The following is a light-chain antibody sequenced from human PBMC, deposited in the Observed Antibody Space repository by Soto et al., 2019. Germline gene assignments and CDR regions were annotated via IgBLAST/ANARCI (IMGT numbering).Light chain of an antibody. CDR3: QSYDSSLREV. CDR2: GNS. J-gene: IGLJ1*01. CDR1: SSNIGAGYD. V-gene: IGLV1-40*01. Sequence: QPVLTQPPSVSGAPGQRVTISCTGSSSNIGAGYDVHWYQQLPGTAPKLLIYGNSNRPSGVPDRFSGSKSGTSASLAITGLQAEDEADYYCQSYDSSLREVFGTGTKAPS.